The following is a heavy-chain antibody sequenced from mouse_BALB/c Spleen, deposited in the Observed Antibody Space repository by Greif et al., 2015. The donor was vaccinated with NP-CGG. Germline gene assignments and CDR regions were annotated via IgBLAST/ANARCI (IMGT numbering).Heavy chain of an antibody. D-gene: IGHD1-2*01. CDR2: INPSTGYT. J-gene: IGHJ2*01. Sequence: QVQLQQSGAELAKPGASVKMSCKASGYTFTSYWMHWVKQRLGQGLEWIGYINPSTGYTEYNQKFKDKATLTADKSSSTAYMQLSSLTSEDSAVYYCARRTTATYFDYWGQGTTLTVSS. V-gene: IGHV1-7*01. CDR3: ARRTTATYFDY. CDR1: GYTFTSYW.